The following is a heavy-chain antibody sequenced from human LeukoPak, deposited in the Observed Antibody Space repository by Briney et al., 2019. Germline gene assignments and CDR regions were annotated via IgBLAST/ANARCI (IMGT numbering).Heavy chain of an antibody. Sequence: SETLSLTCAVSGYSISSGYYWGWIRQPPGKGLEWIGSMYHTGSTYYNPSLKSRVTISVDTSKNQFSLKLSSVTAADTAVYYCARGRVDDFWSGLFDYWGQGTLVTVSS. CDR1: GYSISSGYY. CDR2: MYHTGST. V-gene: IGHV4-38-2*01. J-gene: IGHJ4*02. D-gene: IGHD3-3*01. CDR3: ARGRVDDFWSGLFDY.